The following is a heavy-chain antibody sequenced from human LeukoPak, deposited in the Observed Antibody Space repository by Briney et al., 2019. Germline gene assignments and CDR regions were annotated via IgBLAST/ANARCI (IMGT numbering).Heavy chain of an antibody. CDR1: GFTFSSYA. CDR3: ARRGYSYGFDY. J-gene: IGHJ4*02. CDR2: ISGSGGTT. Sequence: GGSLRLSCAASGFTFSSYAMNWVRQAPGKGLEWVSSISGSGGTTYYAGSVKGRFTISRDNAKQSLYLQMSSLRAEDTAVYYCARRGYSYGFDYWGQGTLVTVSS. V-gene: IGHV3-23*01. D-gene: IGHD5-18*01.